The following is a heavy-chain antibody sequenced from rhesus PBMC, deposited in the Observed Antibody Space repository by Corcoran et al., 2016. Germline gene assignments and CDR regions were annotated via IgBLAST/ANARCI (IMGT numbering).Heavy chain of an antibody. CDR1: GASIISNY. CDR2: LYGRGGIN. J-gene: IGHJ2*01. D-gene: IGHD2-15*01. Sequence: QVQLQESGPGLVKPSETLPLPCAVSGASIISNYWICIRPAPGKGLEWIGRLYGRGGINDYNPSLKSRVTISIDTSKNQFSLKLNSVTAADTAVYYCVGGTISSYWYFDLWGPGTPITISS. V-gene: IGHV4S2*01. CDR3: VGGTISSYWYFDL.